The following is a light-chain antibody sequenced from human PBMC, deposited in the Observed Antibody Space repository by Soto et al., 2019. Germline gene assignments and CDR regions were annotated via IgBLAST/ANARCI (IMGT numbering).Light chain of an antibody. CDR1: QSVSSSY. Sequence: EIVLTQSPGTLSLSPGERATLSCRASQSVSSSYLAWYQQKPGQAPRLLIYGASTRATGIPDRFSGSGSGTDFTFTISRLESEDFAVYFCQQYGSSPLTSGGGTKVEIK. V-gene: IGKV3-20*01. CDR2: GAS. J-gene: IGKJ4*01. CDR3: QQYGSSPLT.